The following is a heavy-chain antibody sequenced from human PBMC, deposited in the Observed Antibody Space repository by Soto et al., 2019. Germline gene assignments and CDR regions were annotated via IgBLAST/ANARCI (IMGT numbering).Heavy chain of an antibody. J-gene: IGHJ2*01. CDR2: ISAYNGNT. V-gene: IGHV1-18*01. CDR1: GYTFTSYG. D-gene: IGHD3-16*01. CDR3: AREGGTFGGVKNWYFDL. Sequence: ASVKVSCKAPGYTFTSYGIIWVRQAPGQGLEWMGWISAYNGNTNYAQKLQGRVTMTTDTSTSTAYMELRSLRSDDTAVYYCAREGGTFGGVKNWYFDLWGRGTLVTVSS.